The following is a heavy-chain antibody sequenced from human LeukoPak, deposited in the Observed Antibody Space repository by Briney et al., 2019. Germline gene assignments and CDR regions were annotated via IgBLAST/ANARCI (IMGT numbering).Heavy chain of an antibody. D-gene: IGHD6-19*01. CDR1: GGSISSGSYY. CDR3: ARMVHSSGYLVNP. J-gene: IGHJ5*02. Sequence: PSQTLSLTCTVSGGSISSGSYYWSWIRQPAGKGLEWIVRIYTSGSTNYNPSLKSRVTISVYTTKNQFSLKLSSVTAADTAVYYCARMVHSSGYLVNPWGQGTLVTVSS. V-gene: IGHV4-61*02. CDR2: IYTSGST.